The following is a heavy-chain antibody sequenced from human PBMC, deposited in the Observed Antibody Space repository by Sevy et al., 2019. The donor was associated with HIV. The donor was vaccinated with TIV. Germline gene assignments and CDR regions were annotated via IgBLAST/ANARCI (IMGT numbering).Heavy chain of an antibody. Sequence: GSLRLSCAASGFTVSSNYMSWVRQAPGKGLEWVSVIYSGGSTYYADSVKGRFTISRDNSKNTLYLQMNSLRAEDTAVYYCARGHYYDSSGYQTNAFDIWDQGTMVTVSS. CDR3: ARGHYYDSSGYQTNAFDI. D-gene: IGHD3-22*01. V-gene: IGHV3-53*01. J-gene: IGHJ3*02. CDR1: GFTVSSNY. CDR2: IYSGGST.